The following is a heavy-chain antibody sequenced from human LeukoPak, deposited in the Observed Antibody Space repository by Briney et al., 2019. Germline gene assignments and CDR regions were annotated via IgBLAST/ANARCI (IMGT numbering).Heavy chain of an antibody. CDR1: GFTFSSYG. D-gene: IGHD6-13*01. Sequence: GGSLRLSCAASGFTFSSYGMHWVRQAPGKGLEWVAVISYDGSNKYYADSVKGRFTISRDNSKNTLYLQMNSLRAEDTAVYYCAKASAGIGFDYWGQGTLVTVSS. J-gene: IGHJ4*02. CDR2: ISYDGSNK. CDR3: AKASAGIGFDY. V-gene: IGHV3-30*18.